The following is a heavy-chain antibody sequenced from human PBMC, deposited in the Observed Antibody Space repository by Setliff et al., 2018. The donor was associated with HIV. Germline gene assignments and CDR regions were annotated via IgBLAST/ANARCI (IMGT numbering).Heavy chain of an antibody. CDR1: GFTFDDYA. J-gene: IGHJ4*02. Sequence: AVGCLRLSCAASGFTFDDYAMHWVRQAPGKGLEWVSGITWNGGSVGYGDSVQGRFTISRDNAKTSLYLQMNSLRVEDTALYYCARDLRPLAAITFGGVDYWGQGTLVTVSS. CDR2: ITWNGGSV. D-gene: IGHD3-16*01. CDR3: ARDLRPLAAITFGGVDY. V-gene: IGHV3-20*04.